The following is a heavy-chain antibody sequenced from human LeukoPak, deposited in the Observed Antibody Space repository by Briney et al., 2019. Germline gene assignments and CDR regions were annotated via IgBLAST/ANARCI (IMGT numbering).Heavy chain of an antibody. Sequence: GGSLRLSCAASGFTFSSYSMNWVRQAPGKGLEWVSYISSSSSTIYYADSVKGRFTISRDNAKNSLYLQMNSLRDEDTAVYYGARDSDSTYYYDSSGYYYSYFDYWGQGTLVTVSS. CDR1: GFTFSSYS. J-gene: IGHJ4*02. CDR3: ARDSDSTYYYDSSGYYYSYFDY. CDR2: ISSSSSTI. D-gene: IGHD3-22*01. V-gene: IGHV3-48*02.